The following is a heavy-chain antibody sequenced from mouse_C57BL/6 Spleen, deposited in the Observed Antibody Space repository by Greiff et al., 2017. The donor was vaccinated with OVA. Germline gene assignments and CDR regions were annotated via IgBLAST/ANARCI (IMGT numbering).Heavy chain of an antibody. V-gene: IGHV1-55*01. CDR1: GYTFTSYW. CDR2: IYPGSGST. J-gene: IGHJ3*01. CDR3: AREGIYDGYSAWFAY. D-gene: IGHD2-3*01. Sequence: VQLQQPGAELVKPGASVKMSCKASGYTFTSYWITWVKQRPGQGLEWIGDIYPGSGSTNYNEKFKSKATLTVDTSSSTAYMQLSSLTSEDSAVYYCAREGIYDGYSAWFAYWGQGTLVTVSA.